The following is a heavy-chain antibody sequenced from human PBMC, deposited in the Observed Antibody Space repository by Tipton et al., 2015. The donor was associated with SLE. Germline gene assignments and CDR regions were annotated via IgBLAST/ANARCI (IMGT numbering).Heavy chain of an antibody. Sequence: TLSLTCAVYGGSLSVYYLSWICQPPGKGPEWIGEIIHSGSTNYNPSLKSRVTISVDTSKNQSSLTLGSVTAADTAVYYCARFVGRGWFDPWGQGTLVTVSS. CDR2: IIHSGST. V-gene: IGHV4-34*12. CDR1: GGSLSVYY. D-gene: IGHD3-10*01. CDR3: ARFVGRGWFDP. J-gene: IGHJ5*02.